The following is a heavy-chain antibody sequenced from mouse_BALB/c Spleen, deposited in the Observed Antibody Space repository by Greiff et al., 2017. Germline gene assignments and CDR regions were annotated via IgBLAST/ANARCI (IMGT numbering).Heavy chain of an antibody. V-gene: IGHV1-54*01. J-gene: IGHJ3*01. Sequence: VQRVESGAELVRPGTSVKVSCKASGYAFTNYLIEWVKQRPGQGLEWIGVINPGSGGTNYNEKFKGKASLTADKSSSTAYMQLSSLTSDDSAVYFCARSIYDGYPAWFAYWGQGTLVTVSA. CDR3: ARSIYDGYPAWFAY. D-gene: IGHD2-3*01. CDR2: INPGSGGT. CDR1: GYAFTNYL.